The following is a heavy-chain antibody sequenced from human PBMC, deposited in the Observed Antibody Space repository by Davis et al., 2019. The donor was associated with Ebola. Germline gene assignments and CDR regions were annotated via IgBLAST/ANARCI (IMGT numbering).Heavy chain of an antibody. D-gene: IGHD3-10*02. J-gene: IGHJ3*02. CDR2: INPNDGRT. CDR1: GYTFTNYY. CDR3: ARVSGPATIFPVGDALDT. V-gene: IGHV1-46*01. Sequence: ASVKVSCKASGYTFTNYYMHWVRQAPGQGLEWMGMINPNDGRTIYAQKFQGRVTVTRDTSTTTVYMELTWLTSDDTAVYYCARVSGPATIFPVGDALDTWGQGTMVTVSS.